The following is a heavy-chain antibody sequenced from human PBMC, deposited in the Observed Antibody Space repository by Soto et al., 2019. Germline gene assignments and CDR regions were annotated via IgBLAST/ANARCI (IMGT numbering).Heavy chain of an antibody. CDR2: IYYSGST. CDR3: ARDSGIWNDHEPFDI. J-gene: IGHJ3*02. D-gene: IGHD1-1*01. V-gene: IGHV4-61*08. CDR1: GGSISSGGYY. Sequence: SETLSLTCPVSGGSISSGGYYWSWIRQHPEKGLEWIGYIYYSGSTNYNPSLKSRVTISIDTSRTQFSLRLNSVTAADTAVYYCARDSGIWNDHEPFDIWGQGIMVTVSS.